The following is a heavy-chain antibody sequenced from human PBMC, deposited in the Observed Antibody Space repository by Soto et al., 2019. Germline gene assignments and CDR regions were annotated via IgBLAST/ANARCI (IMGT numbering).Heavy chain of an antibody. CDR2: IKQDGSEK. D-gene: IGHD3-22*01. CDR3: ARDRLYYDSSGYPGY. J-gene: IGHJ4*02. CDR1: GFTFSSYW. V-gene: IGHV3-7*01. Sequence: GGSLRLSCAASGFTFSSYWMSWVRQAPGKGLEWVANIKQDGSEKYYVDSVKGRFTISRDNAKNSLYLQMNSLRAEDTAVYYCARDRLYYDSSGYPGYWGQGTLVTVSS.